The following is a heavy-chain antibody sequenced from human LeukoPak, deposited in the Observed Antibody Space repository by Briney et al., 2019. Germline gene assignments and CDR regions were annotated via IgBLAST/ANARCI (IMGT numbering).Heavy chain of an antibody. CDR3: ARSLFRFLEWSYRSYYYYMDV. J-gene: IGHJ6*03. Sequence: ASVKVSCKASGYTFTSYYMHWVRQAPGQGLEWMGIINPSGGSTSYAQKFQGRVTMTRDTSTSTAYMELSSLRSEDTAVYYCARSLFRFLEWSYRSYYYYMDVWGKGTTVTVSS. D-gene: IGHD3-3*01. CDR1: GYTFTSYY. CDR2: INPSGGST. V-gene: IGHV1-46*01.